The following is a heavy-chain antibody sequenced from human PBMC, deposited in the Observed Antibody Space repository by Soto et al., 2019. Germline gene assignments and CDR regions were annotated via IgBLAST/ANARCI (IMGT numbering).Heavy chain of an antibody. CDR3: AKDHSDVVVPAVIICDS. J-gene: IGHJ4*02. D-gene: IGHD2-2*01. Sequence: VLLLRLCCGAAGCPCSSYGVRWIIKTPGKGLEWVSAISGSGGSTYYADSVKGRFTISRDNSKNTLYLQMNSLRAEDTAVYYCAKDHSDVVVPAVIICDSWGQGILVT. V-gene: IGHV3-23*01. CDR2: ISGSGGST. CDR1: GCPCSSYG.